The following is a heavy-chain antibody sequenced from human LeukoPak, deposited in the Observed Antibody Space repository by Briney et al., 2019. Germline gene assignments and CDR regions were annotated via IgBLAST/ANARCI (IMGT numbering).Heavy chain of an antibody. CDR3: ARGRGEAPFDY. V-gene: IGHV3-48*04. J-gene: IGHJ4*02. D-gene: IGHD6-25*01. CDR2: INSSGSTI. Sequence: GGALMLSCAASGFTFRIYGMTRVRQVPGKGLERVSYINSSGSTINYADSVKGRVTSSIDNAKNSLYLELSILRADGTALYSCARGRGEAPFDYWGRGTLVTVSS. CDR1: GFTFRIYG.